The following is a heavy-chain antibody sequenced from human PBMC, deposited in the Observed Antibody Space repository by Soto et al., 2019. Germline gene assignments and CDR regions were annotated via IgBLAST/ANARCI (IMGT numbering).Heavy chain of an antibody. CDR3: LGYCSGGSCYSRGY. CDR2: INDGNGNT. J-gene: IGHJ4*02. CDR1: GYSFTSHA. V-gene: IGHV1-3*01. Sequence: QVQLVQSGAEVKKPGASVKVSCKASGYSFTSHAMHWVRQAPGQRLEWMGWINDGNGNTKYSQKFQGRVTITRDTSASTAYMELSSLRSEATAVYYCLGYCSGGSCYSRGYWGQGTLVTVSS. D-gene: IGHD2-15*01.